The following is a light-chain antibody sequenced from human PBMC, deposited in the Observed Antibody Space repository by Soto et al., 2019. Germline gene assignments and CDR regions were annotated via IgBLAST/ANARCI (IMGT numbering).Light chain of an antibody. CDR1: QSISNW. J-gene: IGKJ4*01. V-gene: IGKV1-5*01. CDR3: QQLNAYPLT. Sequence: IQMTQSPSTLSASVGDRVIITCRASQSISNWLAWYQQKPGKAPKLLIYDASSLESGVPSRFSGSGSGTQFTLTISSLQPEDFATYYCQQLNAYPLTCGGGTKVEI. CDR2: DAS.